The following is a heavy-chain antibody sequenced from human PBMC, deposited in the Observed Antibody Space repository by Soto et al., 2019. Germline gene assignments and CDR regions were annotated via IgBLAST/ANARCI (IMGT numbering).Heavy chain of an antibody. D-gene: IGHD3-16*01. CDR3: ARYPYTVSDY. J-gene: IGHJ4*02. CDR2: ISAYNGNT. V-gene: IGHV1-18*04. CDR1: GYTFTRYG. Sequence: XSVKISTKASGYTFTRYGIRWVRQAPGQGLEWMGWISAYNGNTNYAQKLKGRVTMTTDTSTSTAYMELRSLRSDDTARYYCARYPYTVSDYWGQGPLVTVSS.